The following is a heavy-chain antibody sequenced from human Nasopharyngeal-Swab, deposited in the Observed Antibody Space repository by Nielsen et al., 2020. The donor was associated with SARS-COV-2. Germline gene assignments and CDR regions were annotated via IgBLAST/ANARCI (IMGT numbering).Heavy chain of an antibody. Sequence: GESLKISCAASGFTFSSYAMSWVCQAPGKGLEWVSAISGSGGSTYYADSVKGRFTISRDNSKNALYLQMNSLRAEDTAVYYCAKAPDILTGYYDYWGQGTLVTVSS. CDR3: AKAPDILTGYYDY. CDR1: GFTFSSYA. CDR2: ISGSGGST. V-gene: IGHV3-23*01. J-gene: IGHJ4*02. D-gene: IGHD3-9*01.